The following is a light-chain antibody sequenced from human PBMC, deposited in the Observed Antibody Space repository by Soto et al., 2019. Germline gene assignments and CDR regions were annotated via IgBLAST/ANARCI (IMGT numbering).Light chain of an antibody. V-gene: IGKV3-11*01. J-gene: IGKJ1*01. CDR2: DSS. CDR3: QQRTNWPPT. CDR1: QSVCSY. Sequence: EIVLTQSPATLSLSPGERATLSCRASQSVCSYLAWYQQKPGQAPRLLIYDSSNRATGIPARFSGSGSGTDFTLTISSLEPEDFAVYYCQQRTNWPPTFGLGTKVEIK.